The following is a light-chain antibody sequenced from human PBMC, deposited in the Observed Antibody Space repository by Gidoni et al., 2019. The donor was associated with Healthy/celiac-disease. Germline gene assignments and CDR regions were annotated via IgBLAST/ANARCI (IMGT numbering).Light chain of an antibody. V-gene: IGKV1-5*03. CDR1: QSISSW. CDR3: QQYNTAWT. Sequence: DIQMTQSPSTLSASVGDRVTITCRASQSISSWLAWYQQKPGKAPKLLIYKASSLESGVPSRFSGSGSVTEFTLTISSLQPDDFATYYCQQYNTAWTFGQGTKVEIK. CDR2: KAS. J-gene: IGKJ1*01.